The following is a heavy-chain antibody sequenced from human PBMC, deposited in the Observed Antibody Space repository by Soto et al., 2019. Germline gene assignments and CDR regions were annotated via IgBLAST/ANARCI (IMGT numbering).Heavy chain of an antibody. CDR3: ASEPPPESVCGGDCYSVVPH. D-gene: IGHD2-21*02. V-gene: IGHV3-30-3*01. Sequence: QVQLVESGGGVVQPGRSLRLSCAASGFTFSSYAMHWVRQAPGKGLEWVAVISYDGSNKYYADSVKGRFTISRDNSKNTLYLQMNSLRAEDTAVYYCASEPPPESVCGGDCYSVVPHWGQGTLVTVSP. CDR2: ISYDGSNK. CDR1: GFTFSSYA. J-gene: IGHJ4*02.